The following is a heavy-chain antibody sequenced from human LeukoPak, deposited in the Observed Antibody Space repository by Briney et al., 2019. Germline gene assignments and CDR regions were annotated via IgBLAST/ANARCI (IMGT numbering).Heavy chain of an antibody. CDR2: IYTSGST. Sequence: SETLSLTCAVYGGSFSSYYWSWIRQPAGKGLEWIGRIYTSGSTNYNPSLKSRVTMSVDTSKNQFSLKLSSVTAADTAVYYCARGGWRWLQKCCAFDIWGQGTMVTVSS. V-gene: IGHV4-59*10. J-gene: IGHJ3*02. CDR1: GGSFSSYY. CDR3: ARGGWRWLQKCCAFDI. D-gene: IGHD5-24*01.